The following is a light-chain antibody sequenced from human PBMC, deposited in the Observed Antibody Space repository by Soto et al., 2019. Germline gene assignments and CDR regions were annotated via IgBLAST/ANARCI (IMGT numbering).Light chain of an antibody. CDR1: SSDVGGYNY. V-gene: IGLV2-14*01. CDR3: SSCTSSSYV. J-gene: IGLJ1*01. Sequence: QSALAQPASVSGSPGQSITISCTGTSSDVGGYNYVSWYQQHPGKAPKLMIYEVSNRPSGVSNRFSGSKSGNTASLTISGLQAEDEADYYCSSCTSSSYVFGTGTKVTVL. CDR2: EVS.